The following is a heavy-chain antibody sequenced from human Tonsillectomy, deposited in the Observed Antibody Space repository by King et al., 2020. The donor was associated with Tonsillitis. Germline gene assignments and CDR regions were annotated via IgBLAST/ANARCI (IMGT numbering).Heavy chain of an antibody. CDR2: MYDSGTI. CDR1: GGSISSTDHY. D-gene: IGHD3-10*02. V-gene: IGHV4-39*01. J-gene: IGHJ4*02. Sequence: VQLQESGPGVVKPSETLSLTCTVSGGSISSTDHYWAWIRQPPGKGLEWIGYMYDSGTIFYNPSLKSRITISGGTPENQFSLKLSSVTAADTAVYFCASYVSGSFDYWGQGALVTVSS. CDR3: ASYVSGSFDY.